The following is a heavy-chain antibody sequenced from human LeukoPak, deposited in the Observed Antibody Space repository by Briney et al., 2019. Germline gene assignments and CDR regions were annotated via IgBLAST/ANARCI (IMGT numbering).Heavy chain of an antibody. Sequence: VASVTVSCKASGGTFSSYAISWVRQAPGQGLEWMGGIIPIFGTANYAQKFQGRVTITADESTSTAYMELSSLRSEDTAVYYCARDSSYDDHFDYWGQGTLVTVSS. J-gene: IGHJ4*02. CDR2: IIPIFGTA. CDR1: GGTFSSYA. CDR3: ARDSSYDDHFDY. V-gene: IGHV1-69*13. D-gene: IGHD5-12*01.